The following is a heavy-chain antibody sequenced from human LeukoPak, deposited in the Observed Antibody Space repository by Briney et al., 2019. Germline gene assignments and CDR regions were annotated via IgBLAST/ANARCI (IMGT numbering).Heavy chain of an antibody. J-gene: IGHJ5*01. V-gene: IGHV4-34*01. CDR2: INHSGST. D-gene: IGHD3-22*01. CDR3: ARLSGYYYDLPGWFDS. Sequence: SETLSLTCAVYGGSFSGYYWSWIRQPPGKGLEWIGEINHSGSTNYNPSVKSRVTISVDTSKNQFSLKLASVTAADTAVYYCARLSGYYYDLPGWFDSWGQGTLVTVSS. CDR1: GGSFSGYY.